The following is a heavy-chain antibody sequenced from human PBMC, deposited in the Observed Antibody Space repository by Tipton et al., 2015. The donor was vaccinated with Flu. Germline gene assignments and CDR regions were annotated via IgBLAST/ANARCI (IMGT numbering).Heavy chain of an antibody. CDR2: AYYSGST. CDR3: ARGSYRYCGGDCYSYYFDY. CDR1: GGSMNSYY. Sequence: GLVKPSETLSLICTVSGGSMNSYYWTWIRQPPGKGLEWIGYAYYSGSTNYSPSLESRVTISLDTSKRQFSLNLSSVTAADTAVYYCARGSYRYCGGDCYSYYFDYWGQGTLVAVSS. V-gene: IGHV4-59*01. J-gene: IGHJ4*02. D-gene: IGHD2-21*02.